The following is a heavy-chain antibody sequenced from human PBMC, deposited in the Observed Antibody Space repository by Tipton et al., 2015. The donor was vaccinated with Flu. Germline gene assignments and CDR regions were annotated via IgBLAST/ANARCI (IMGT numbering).Heavy chain of an antibody. J-gene: IGHJ4*02. D-gene: IGHD3-10*01. CDR3: ARGSGSGTYVIFYF. CDR2: IQYSGHT. V-gene: IGHV4-59*01. CDR1: GGSISSSY. Sequence: TLSLTCTVSGGSISSSYWSWIRQSPGKGLEWIGNIQYSGHTNYNPSLKSRVTIAVDTSKNQFSLQLSSVAAADTAVYYCARGSGSGTYVIFYFWGQGTLVTVSS.